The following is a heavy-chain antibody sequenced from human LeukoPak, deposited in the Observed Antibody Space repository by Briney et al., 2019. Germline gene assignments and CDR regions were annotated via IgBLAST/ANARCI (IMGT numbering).Heavy chain of an antibody. D-gene: IGHD2-8*02. Sequence: GGSLRLSCVASGFALRTFALSWVRQAPGKGLEWVSSIFGNGDKTYYADSVKGRFTVSSDYSKNTLFLQMHSLRAEDTAIYYCATYRQVLLPFESWGQGTLVTVSS. CDR3: ATYRQVLLPFES. V-gene: IGHV3-23*01. J-gene: IGHJ4*02. CDR2: IFGNGDKT. CDR1: GFALRTFA.